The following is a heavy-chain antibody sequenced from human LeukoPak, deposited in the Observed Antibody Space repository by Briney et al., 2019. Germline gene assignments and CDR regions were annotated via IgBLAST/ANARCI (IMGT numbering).Heavy chain of an antibody. V-gene: IGHV4-39*01. Sequence: SETMSLTCTVSGGSISSNSYYWGWIRQPPGKGLEWIAIISYSGSTFYSPSLKSRVTISVDTSKNQFSLKLSSVTAADTAVYYCARTRYYYNSRSYGAPYYFDYWGQGTLVTVSS. CDR2: ISYSGST. CDR1: GGSISSNSYY. CDR3: ARTRYYYNSRSYGAPYYFDY. J-gene: IGHJ4*02. D-gene: IGHD3-10*01.